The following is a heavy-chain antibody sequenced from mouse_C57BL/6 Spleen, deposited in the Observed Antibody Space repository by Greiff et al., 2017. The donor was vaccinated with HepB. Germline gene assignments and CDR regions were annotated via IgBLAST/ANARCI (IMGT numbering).Heavy chain of an antibody. J-gene: IGHJ1*03. CDR1: GFTFSSYA. Sequence: EVMLVESGGGLVKPGGSLKLSCAASGFTFSSYAMSWVRQTPEKRLEWVATISDGGSYTYYPDNVKGRYTISRDNAKNTLYLQMSHLKSEDTAMYYGAREYYGSSHWYFDVWGTGTTVTVSS. CDR3: AREYYGSSHWYFDV. D-gene: IGHD1-1*01. V-gene: IGHV5-4*01. CDR2: ISDGGSYT.